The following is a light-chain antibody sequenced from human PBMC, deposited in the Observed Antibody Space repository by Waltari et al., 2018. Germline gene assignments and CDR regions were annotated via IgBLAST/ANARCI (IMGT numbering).Light chain of an antibody. CDR3: QQYAISLT. CDR2: DQS. V-gene: IGKV3-20*01. CDR1: QTIYSTY. J-gene: IGKJ4*01. Sequence: EIVLTQSPGTLSLSPGERATLSYRPSQTIYSTYLAWYQQKPGPPPRLLLYDQSSRPXXXXXXFXGSGSGTXXTLXISSLESEDFAVYYCQQYAISLTFGGGTKVEIK.